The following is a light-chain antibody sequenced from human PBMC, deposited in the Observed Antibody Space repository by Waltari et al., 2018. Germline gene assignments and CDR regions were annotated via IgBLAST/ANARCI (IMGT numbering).Light chain of an antibody. J-gene: IGLJ2*01. CDR2: EVH. V-gene: IGLV2-8*01. Sequence: HSALTQPPSASGSPGPSVTISCTVSSSDVAGSDAVSWYQQYPGRPPRLLIYEVHKRPSGVPDRFSASKSGDTASLTVSGLRAEDEAHYYCTSYTPIPTFVLFGGGTKLTVL. CDR3: TSYTPIPTFVL. CDR1: SSDVAGSDA.